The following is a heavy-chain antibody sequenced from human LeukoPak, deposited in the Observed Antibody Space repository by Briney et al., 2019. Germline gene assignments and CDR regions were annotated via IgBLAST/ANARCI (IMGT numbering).Heavy chain of an antibody. V-gene: IGHV3-30*03. CDR2: ISYDGSNK. CDR1: GFTFSSYG. D-gene: IGHD3-9*01. J-gene: IGHJ3*02. Sequence: QSGGSLRLSCAASGFTFSSYGMHWVRQAPGKGLEWVAVISYDGSNKYYADSVKGRFTISRDNSKNTLYLQMNSLRAEDTAVYYCARGPVLRYFDWLLSVDAFDIWGQGTMVTVSS. CDR3: ARGPVLRYFDWLLSVDAFDI.